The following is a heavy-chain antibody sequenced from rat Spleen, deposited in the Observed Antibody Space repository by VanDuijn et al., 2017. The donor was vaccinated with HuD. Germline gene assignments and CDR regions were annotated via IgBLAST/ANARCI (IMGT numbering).Heavy chain of an antibody. J-gene: IGHJ2*01. CDR3: TGPFDY. V-gene: IGHV5-25*01. CDR2: ITNSGGST. CDR1: GFTFSNYD. Sequence: EVQLVESGGGLVQPGRSMKLSCAASGFTFSNYDMAWVRQAPTKGLEWVASITNSGGSTYYPDSVKGRFTISRDNAKSTLYLQMNSLRSEDTATYYCTGPFDYWGQGVMVTVSS.